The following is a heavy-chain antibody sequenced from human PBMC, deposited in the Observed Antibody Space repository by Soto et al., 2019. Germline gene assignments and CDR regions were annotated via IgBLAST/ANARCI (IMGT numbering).Heavy chain of an antibody. CDR3: ARLTFSAYCGGDCYDLDI. V-gene: IGHV5-10-1*01. Sequence: PGESLKISCKGSGYSFTSYCISWVRQMPGKGLEWMGRIDPSDSYTNYSPSFQGHVTISADKSISTAYLQWSSLKASDTAMYYCARLTFSAYCGGDCYDLDIWGQGTMVTVSS. CDR2: IDPSDSYT. CDR1: GYSFTSYC. D-gene: IGHD2-21*02. J-gene: IGHJ3*02.